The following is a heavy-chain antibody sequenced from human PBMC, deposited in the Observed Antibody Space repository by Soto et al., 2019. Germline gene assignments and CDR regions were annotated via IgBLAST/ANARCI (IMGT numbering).Heavy chain of an antibody. V-gene: IGHV3-15*01. D-gene: IGHD2-15*01. Sequence: PGGSLRLSCTASGFTFGDYAMSWFRQAPGKGLEWVGRIKSKTDGGTTDYAAPVKGRFTISRDDSKNTLYLQMNSLKTEDTAVYYCTTVFVVVVAATEFPFGYGMDVWGQGTTVTVSS. CDR3: TTVFVVVVAATEFPFGYGMDV. CDR1: GFTFGDYA. CDR2: IKSKTDGGTT. J-gene: IGHJ6*02.